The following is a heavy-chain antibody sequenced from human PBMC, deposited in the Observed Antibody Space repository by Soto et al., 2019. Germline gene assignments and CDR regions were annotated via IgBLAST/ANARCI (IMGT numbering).Heavy chain of an antibody. CDR1: GFTFSDYY. CDR2: ISSSGSTI. CDR3: ARDADYYDSSGYVDYYYGMDV. Sequence: GGSLRLSCAASGFTFSDYYMSWIRQAPGKGLEWVSYISSSGSTIYYADSVKGRFTISRDNAKNSLYLQMNSLRAEDTAVYYCARDADYYDSSGYVDYYYGMDVWGQGTTVTVSS. V-gene: IGHV3-11*01. D-gene: IGHD3-22*01. J-gene: IGHJ6*02.